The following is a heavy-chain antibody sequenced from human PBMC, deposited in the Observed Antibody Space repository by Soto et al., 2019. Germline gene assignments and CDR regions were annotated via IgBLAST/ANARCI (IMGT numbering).Heavy chain of an antibody. J-gene: IGHJ1*01. CDR3: ATHNWDLEP. CDR2: IYYSGST. D-gene: IGHD1-7*01. Sequence: QLQLQESGPGLVKPSETLSLTCTVSGGSIRSTTYYWGWIRQPPGKVLDWIASIYYSGSTYSNLSLKGRVNTSVDMSKTPFSLKLSSVTAADTAVYYCATHNWDLEPWGQGTLVTVSS. V-gene: IGHV4-39*01. CDR1: GGSIRSTTYY.